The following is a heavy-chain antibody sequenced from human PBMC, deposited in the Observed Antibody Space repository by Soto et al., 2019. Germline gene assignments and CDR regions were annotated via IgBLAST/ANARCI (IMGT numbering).Heavy chain of an antibody. J-gene: IGHJ3*02. D-gene: IGHD6-19*01. CDR1: GGTFSSYT. CDR2: IIPILGIA. CDR3: ASIAVANVAFDI. V-gene: IGHV1-69*02. Sequence: QVPLVQSGAEVKKPASSVKVSCKGSGGTFSSYTISGVRQAPGQGLEWMGRIIPILGIAKYAQKFQGRVTITADKSTSTADMELSSLRAEDTAVYYCASIAVANVAFDIWGQGTMVTVSS.